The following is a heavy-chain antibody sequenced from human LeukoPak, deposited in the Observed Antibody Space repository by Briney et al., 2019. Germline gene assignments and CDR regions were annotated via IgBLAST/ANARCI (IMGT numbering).Heavy chain of an antibody. CDR2: ISAYNGKT. D-gene: IGHD3-3*01. Sequence: ASVKVSCKASGYTFTSFGISWVRQAPGQGLEWMGWISAYNGKTNYAQKLQGRVTMTTDTSTSTAYMELRSLRSDDTAVYYCARVRNFWSGSYFDYWGQGTLVTVSS. V-gene: IGHV1-18*01. J-gene: IGHJ4*02. CDR1: GYTFTSFG. CDR3: ARVRNFWSGSYFDY.